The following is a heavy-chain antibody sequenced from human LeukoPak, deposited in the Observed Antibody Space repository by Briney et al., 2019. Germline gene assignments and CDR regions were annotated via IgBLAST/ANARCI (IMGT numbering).Heavy chain of an antibody. CDR1: GDSIDSYY. J-gene: IGHJ4*02. V-gene: IGHV4-59*12. D-gene: IGHD5-12*01. Sequence: SETLSLTCTVSGDSIDSYYWSWIRQPPGKGLEWIGYIYYRGPTSYNPFLKSRVTISVDTSKNQFSLKLNSVTAADTAVYYCARLPRYGGYDHFDYWGQGILVIVFS. CDR2: IYYRGPT. CDR3: ARLPRYGGYDHFDY.